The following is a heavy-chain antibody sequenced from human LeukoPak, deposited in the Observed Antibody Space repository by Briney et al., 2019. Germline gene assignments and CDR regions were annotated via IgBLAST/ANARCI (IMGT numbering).Heavy chain of an antibody. D-gene: IGHD3-3*01. CDR3: AREGYDFWSGFDY. Sequence: GASVTVSCKASGGTFSSYTISWVRQAPGQGLEWMGRIIPILGIANYAQKFQGRVTITADKSTSTAYMELSSLRSEDTAVYYCAREGYDFWSGFDYWGQGTLVTVSS. V-gene: IGHV1-69*04. CDR1: GGTFSSYT. J-gene: IGHJ4*02. CDR2: IIPILGIA.